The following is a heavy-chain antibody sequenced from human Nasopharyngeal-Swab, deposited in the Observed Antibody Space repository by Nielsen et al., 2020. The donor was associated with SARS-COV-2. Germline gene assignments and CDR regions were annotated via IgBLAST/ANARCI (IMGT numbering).Heavy chain of an antibody. CDR3: ARQDSSAYYYVFNY. CDR1: GFTFSSYA. V-gene: IGHV3-30*02. CDR2: IRYDGSDY. Sequence: GASLKISCAASGFTFSSYAMNWVRQAPGKGLEWVAFIRYDGSDYYYADSVEGRFTISRDNSKNTLYLQLNSLRAEDPAVYYCARQDSSAYYYVFNYWGQGTLVTVSS. D-gene: IGHD3-22*01. J-gene: IGHJ4*02.